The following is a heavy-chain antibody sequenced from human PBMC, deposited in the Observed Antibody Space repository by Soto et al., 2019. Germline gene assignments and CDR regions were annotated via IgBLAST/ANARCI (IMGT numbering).Heavy chain of an antibody. CDR2: MLYSGLT. CDR1: GYSVSSSDYY. Sequence: SETLSLTCSVSGYSVSSSDYYWAWIRQPPGKGLEWIGSMLYSGLTYYNPSLKSRVTISVDTSKNQFSLKLSSVTAADTAVYYCARHCRVDTAMAIDYWGQGTLVTVSS. J-gene: IGHJ4*02. CDR3: ARHCRVDTAMAIDY. D-gene: IGHD5-18*01. V-gene: IGHV4-39*01.